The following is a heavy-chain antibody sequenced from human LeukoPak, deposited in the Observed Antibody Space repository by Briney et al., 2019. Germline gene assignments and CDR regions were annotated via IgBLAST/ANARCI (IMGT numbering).Heavy chain of an antibody. CDR3: ARALRYSSGWTVVLFDY. CDR2: INHSGST. Sequence: SETLSLTCAVYGGSFSGYYWSWIRQPPGKGLEWIGEINHSGSTNYNPSLKSRVTISVDTSKNQFSLKLSSVTAADTAVYYCARALRYSSGWTVVLFDYWGKGTLVTVSS. D-gene: IGHD6-19*01. CDR1: GGSFSGYY. V-gene: IGHV4-34*01. J-gene: IGHJ4*02.